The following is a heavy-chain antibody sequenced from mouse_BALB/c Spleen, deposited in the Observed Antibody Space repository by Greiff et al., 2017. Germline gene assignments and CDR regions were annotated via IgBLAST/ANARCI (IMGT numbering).Heavy chain of an antibody. CDR1: GFTFSSYT. D-gene: IGHD2-1*01. J-gene: IGHJ3*01. V-gene: IGHV5-6-4*01. CDR3: TRSTGYPAWFAY. CDR2: ISSGGSYT. Sequence: EVMLVESGGGLVKPGGSLKLSCAASGFTFSSYTMSWVRQTPEKRLEWVATISSGGSYTYYPDSVKGRFTISRDNAKNTLYLQMSSLKSEDTAMYYCTRSTGYPAWFAYWGQGTLVTVSA.